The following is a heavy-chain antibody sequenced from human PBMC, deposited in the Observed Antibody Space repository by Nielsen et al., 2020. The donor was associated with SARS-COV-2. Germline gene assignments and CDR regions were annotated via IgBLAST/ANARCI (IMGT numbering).Heavy chain of an antibody. Sequence: GSLRLSCTVSGGSISNYYWSWIRQPSGRELEWIGHVYYSGRTNYNPSLKSRVTISVDTSKSQFSLKLSSVTAADTAVYFCARESITMVRGLTFYYFDYWGQGSLVTVSS. V-gene: IGHV4-59*01. CDR1: GGSISNYY. CDR2: VYYSGRT. CDR3: ARESITMVRGLTFYYFDY. D-gene: IGHD3-10*01. J-gene: IGHJ4*02.